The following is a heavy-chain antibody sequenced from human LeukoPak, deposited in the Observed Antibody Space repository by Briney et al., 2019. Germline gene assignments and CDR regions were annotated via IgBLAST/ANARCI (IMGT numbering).Heavy chain of an antibody. CDR2: ISSSSGYI. V-gene: IGHV3-21*01. J-gene: IGHJ4*02. CDR1: GFTFSRYS. Sequence: GGSLRLSCAASGFTFSRYSMNWVRQAPGKGLEWVSSISSSSGYIYYADSVKGRFTISRDNAKNSVSLQMNSLRAEDTAVYYCARDKRKGIVGSTKSYFDYWGQGTLVTVSS. D-gene: IGHD1-26*01. CDR3: ARDKRKGIVGSTKSYFDY.